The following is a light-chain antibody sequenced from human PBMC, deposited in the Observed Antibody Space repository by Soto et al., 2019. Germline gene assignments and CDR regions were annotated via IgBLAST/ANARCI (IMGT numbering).Light chain of an antibody. V-gene: IGKV3-20*01. CDR1: QSVSSSY. Sequence: EIVLTQSPGTLSLSPGERATLSCRASQSVSSSYLAWFQQKPGQAPRLLIFGASTRAPGIPDRFSGSGSGTDFTLTISRLEADDFAVYYCQQYGSSPSTFGQWAKLEI. CDR3: QQYGSSPST. J-gene: IGKJ2*02. CDR2: GAS.